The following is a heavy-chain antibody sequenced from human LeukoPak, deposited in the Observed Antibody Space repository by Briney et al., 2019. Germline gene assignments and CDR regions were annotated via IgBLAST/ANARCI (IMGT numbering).Heavy chain of an antibody. J-gene: IGHJ4*02. Sequence: ASVKVSCKASGYTFTSYGISWVRQTPGQGLEWMGWISAYNGNTNYAQKPQGRVTMTTDTSTSTAYMELRSLRSDDTAVYYCARGYILTGYEKGLDYWGQGTLVTVSS. V-gene: IGHV1-18*01. CDR3: ARGYILTGYEKGLDY. CDR2: ISAYNGNT. CDR1: GYTFTSYG. D-gene: IGHD3-9*01.